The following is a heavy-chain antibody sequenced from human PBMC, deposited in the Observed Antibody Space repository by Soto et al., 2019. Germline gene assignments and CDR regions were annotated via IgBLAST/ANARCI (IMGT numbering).Heavy chain of an antibody. CDR3: ARDSETNGYSYDYFDY. V-gene: IGHV3-30*04. CDR1: GFTFRTYA. Sequence: QVQLVESGGGVVQPGRSLKLSCAASGFTFRTYAMHWVRKAPGKGLEWVAVISYDGSNTYYADSVKGRFTISRDSSKNTLYLQMNSLRTEDSAVYYCARDSETNGYSYDYFDYWGQGTLVTVSS. D-gene: IGHD5-18*01. J-gene: IGHJ4*02. CDR2: ISYDGSNT.